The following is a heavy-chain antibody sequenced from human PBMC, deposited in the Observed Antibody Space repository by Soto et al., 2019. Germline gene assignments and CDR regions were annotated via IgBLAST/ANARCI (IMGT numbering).Heavy chain of an antibody. CDR2: IYHSGST. J-gene: IGHJ6*02. V-gene: IGHV4-31*03. Sequence: QVQLQESGPGLVKFSQTLSLTCTVSGGSIRTTRYYWSWIRQHPGKGLEWIAYIYHSGSTYYNPSLKSRVDMSVDTSSNPFSLSLSSVTAADTAVYYCARGTWEDRSTISVVVIGTMAVWGQGTTVTVSS. CDR1: GGSIRTTRYY. D-gene: IGHD3-3*01. CDR3: ARGTWEDRSTISVVVIGTMAV.